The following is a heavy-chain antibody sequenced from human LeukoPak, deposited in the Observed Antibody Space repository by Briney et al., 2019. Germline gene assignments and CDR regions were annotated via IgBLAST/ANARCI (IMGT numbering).Heavy chain of an antibody. Sequence: SVKVSCKASGGTFSSYAISWVRQAPGQGLEWMGGIIPIFGTANYAQKFQGRVTITTDESTSTAYMELSSLRSEDTAVYYCARVLRSGGKVAATIGLENGGQGTLVTVSS. CDR1: GGTFSSYA. J-gene: IGHJ4*02. CDR2: IIPIFGTA. CDR3: ARVLRSGGKVAATIGLEN. V-gene: IGHV1-69*05. D-gene: IGHD2-15*01.